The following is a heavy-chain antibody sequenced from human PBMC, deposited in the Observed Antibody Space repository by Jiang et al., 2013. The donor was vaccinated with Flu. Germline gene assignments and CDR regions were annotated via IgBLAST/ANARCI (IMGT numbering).Heavy chain of an antibody. J-gene: IGHJ3*02. CDR1: SISSYY. V-gene: IGHV4-59*01. D-gene: IGHD5-18*01. CDR2: IYYSGST. Sequence: SISSYYWSWIRQPPGKGLEWIGYIYYSGSTNYNPSLKSRVTISVDTSKNQFSLKLSSVTAADTAVYYCARGRLIDTAIRMDAFDIWGQGTMVTVSS. CDR3: ARGRLIDTAIRMDAFDI.